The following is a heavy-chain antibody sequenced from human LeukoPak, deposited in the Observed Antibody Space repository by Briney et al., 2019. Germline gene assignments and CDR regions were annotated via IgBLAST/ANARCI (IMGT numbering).Heavy chain of an antibody. D-gene: IGHD3-10*01. V-gene: IGHV1-18*01. J-gene: IGHJ5*02. Sequence: GASVKVSCKASGYTFTSYGISWVRQAPGQGLEWMGWISAYNGNTNYAQKLQGRVTMPTDTSTSTPYMELRGLRSDDTAVYYRTGGPASAVGQNWFDPWGRGTLVTVSS. CDR3: TGGPASAVGQNWFDP. CDR1: GYTFTSYG. CDR2: ISAYNGNT.